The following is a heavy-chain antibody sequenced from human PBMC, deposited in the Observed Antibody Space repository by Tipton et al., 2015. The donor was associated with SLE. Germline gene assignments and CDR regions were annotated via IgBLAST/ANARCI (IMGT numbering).Heavy chain of an antibody. CDR3: ARGTYSSSVRY. CDR1: GGSVSSGSYY. J-gene: IGHJ4*02. V-gene: IGHV4-61*01. Sequence: LRLSCTVSGGSVSSGSYYWSWIRQPPGKGLEWIGYIYYSGSTNYNPSLKSRVTISVDTSKNQFSLKLSSVTAADTAVYYCARGTYSSSVRYWGQGTLVTVSS. CDR2: IYYSGST. D-gene: IGHD6-13*01.